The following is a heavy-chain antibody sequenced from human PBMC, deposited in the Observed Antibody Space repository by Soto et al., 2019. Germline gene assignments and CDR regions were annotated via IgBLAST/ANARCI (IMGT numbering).Heavy chain of an antibody. CDR3: ARGYHSSGFPPLVDY. CDR2: ISGSGVST. Sequence: EVQLLESGGGLVQPGGSLRLSCAASGFTFSSYAMSWVRQAPGKGLEWVSAISGSGVSTYYADSVKGRFTISRDNSKNTLYLQMNSLRAEDTAVYYCARGYHSSGFPPLVDYWGQGTLVTVSS. D-gene: IGHD3-22*01. V-gene: IGHV3-23*01. J-gene: IGHJ4*02. CDR1: GFTFSSYA.